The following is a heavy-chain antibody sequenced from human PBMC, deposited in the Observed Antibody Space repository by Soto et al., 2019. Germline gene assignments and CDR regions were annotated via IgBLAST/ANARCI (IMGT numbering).Heavy chain of an antibody. D-gene: IGHD3-10*01. Sequence: SETLSLTCAVYGGSFSGYYWSWIRQPPGKGLEWIGEINHSGSTNYNPSLKSQVTISVDTSKNQFSLKLSSVTAADTAVYYCARGAGPAAPTDYWGQGTLVTVSS. J-gene: IGHJ4*02. CDR1: GGSFSGYY. CDR2: INHSGST. V-gene: IGHV4-34*01. CDR3: ARGAGPAAPTDY.